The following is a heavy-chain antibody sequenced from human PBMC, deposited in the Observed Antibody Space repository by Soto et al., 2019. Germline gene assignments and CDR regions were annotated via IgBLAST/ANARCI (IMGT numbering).Heavy chain of an antibody. V-gene: IGHV1-46*01. CDR2: INTSGGSS. CDR3: AKEGAIPGEVDA. CDR1: GFIFTDWF. Sequence: HLAQSGPEVKRPGASVKISCKASGFIFTDWFMHWVRQAPGQGPEWMGIINTSGGSSIYSQKFQDRVTMTRDTSTSTLYVELSSMTSADTAVYYCAKEGAIPGEVDAWGQGPLVNVSS. J-gene: IGHJ1*01. D-gene: IGHD2-21*01.